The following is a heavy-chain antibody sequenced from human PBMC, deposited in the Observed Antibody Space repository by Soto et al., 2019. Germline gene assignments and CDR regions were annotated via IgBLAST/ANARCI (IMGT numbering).Heavy chain of an antibody. CDR3: VRDGTKTLRDWFDP. D-gene: IGHD1-1*01. V-gene: IGHV4-4*07. CDR1: GASISGFY. Sequence: LSLTCTVSGASISGFYWSWIRKSAGKGLEWIGRIYATGTTDYNPSLKSRVMMSVDTSKKQSSLKLRSVTAADTAVYYCVRDGTKTLRDWFDPWGQGISVTVSS. CDR2: IYATGTT. J-gene: IGHJ5*02.